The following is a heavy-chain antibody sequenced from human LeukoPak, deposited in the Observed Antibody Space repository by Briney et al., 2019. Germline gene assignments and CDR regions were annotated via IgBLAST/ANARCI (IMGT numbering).Heavy chain of an antibody. D-gene: IGHD2-2*01. CDR3: ANLGTSDDY. Sequence: GGSLRLSCAASGFALSSTAMSGVRQAPGKGLEWVSTIAISDGKTYYADSVKGRFSISRDNSKNTLYLQMNSLRAEDTAVYYCANLGTSDDYWGQGTLVTVSS. V-gene: IGHV3-23*01. CDR2: IAISDGKT. J-gene: IGHJ4*02. CDR1: GFALSSTA.